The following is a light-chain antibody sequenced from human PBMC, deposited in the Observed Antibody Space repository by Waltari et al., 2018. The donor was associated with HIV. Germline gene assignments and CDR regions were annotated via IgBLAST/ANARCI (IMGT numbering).Light chain of an antibody. Sequence: SSELTQDPAVSVALRQTVRNTCQGVSLRRYYACLYQQKPGQAPVLVIYGKNNRPSGIPDRFSGSSSGNTASLTITGAQAEDEADYYCNSRDSSGNHWVFGGGTKLTVL. CDR3: NSRDSSGNHWV. J-gene: IGLJ3*02. V-gene: IGLV3-19*01. CDR2: GKN. CDR1: SLRRYY.